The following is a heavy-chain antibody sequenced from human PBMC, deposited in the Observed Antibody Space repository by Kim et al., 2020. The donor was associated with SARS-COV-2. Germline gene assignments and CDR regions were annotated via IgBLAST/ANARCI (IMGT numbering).Heavy chain of an antibody. CDR2: ISGNTDYI. D-gene: IGHD7-27*01. CDR1: GFTFSGFS. J-gene: IGHJ4*02. V-gene: IGHV3-21*01. Sequence: GGSLRLSCAASGFTFSGFSMNWVRQAPGKGLEWVSAISGNTDYIYQADSVKGRFTISRDNAKNSLYLQMNSLRAEDTAVYYCARDSWQYTGGTVSLDFWGQGTLVTVSS. CDR3: ARDSWQYTGGTVSLDF.